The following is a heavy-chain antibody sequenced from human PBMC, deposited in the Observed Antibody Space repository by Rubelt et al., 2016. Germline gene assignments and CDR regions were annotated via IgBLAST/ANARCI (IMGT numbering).Heavy chain of an antibody. D-gene: IGHD1-26*01. CDR3: ARRGGSYFALFDY. Sequence: QVQLQESGPGLVKPSETLSLTCPVPGGSISSYYWSWIRQPPGKGLEWIGYIYYSGSTNYNPSLKSRVTISVDTSKNQFSLKLSSVTAADTAVYYWARRGGSYFALFDYWGQGTLVTVSS. CDR1: GGSISSYY. J-gene: IGHJ4*02. CDR2: IYYSGST. V-gene: IGHV4-59*01.